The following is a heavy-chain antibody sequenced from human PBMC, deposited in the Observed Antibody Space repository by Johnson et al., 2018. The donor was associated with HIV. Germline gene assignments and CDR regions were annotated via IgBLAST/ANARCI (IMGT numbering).Heavy chain of an antibody. V-gene: IGHV3-64*01. D-gene: IGHD6-13*01. CDR3: AKEEGLAAAGTGEAFDI. J-gene: IGHJ3*02. CDR2: ISNNGDST. Sequence: VQLVESGGGLVQPGGSLRLSCAASGFTFSSYAMHWVRQAPGKGLEYFSAISNNGDSTYYANSVKDRFTVSRDNSKNMLYLQMNSLRAEDTAVYYCAKEEGLAAAGTGEAFDIWGQGTMVTVSS. CDR1: GFTFSSYA.